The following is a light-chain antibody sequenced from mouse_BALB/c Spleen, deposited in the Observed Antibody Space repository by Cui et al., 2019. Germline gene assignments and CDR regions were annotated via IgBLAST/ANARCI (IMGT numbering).Light chain of an antibody. CDR3: HQWSSNPWT. J-gene: IGKJ1*01. Sequence: HIVLTQSPAIMYASLGEEITLTCSASSSINYIHWYQQKSGTSPKLLIYSTSNLASGVSSRFSGSGSGTFYSLTISSVEAEDSADYYCHQWSSNPWTFGGGTKLEIK. V-gene: IGKV4-80*01. CDR1: SSINY. CDR2: STS.